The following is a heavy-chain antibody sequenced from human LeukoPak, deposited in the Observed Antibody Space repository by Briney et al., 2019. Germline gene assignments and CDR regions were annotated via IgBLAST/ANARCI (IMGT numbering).Heavy chain of an antibody. Sequence: GGSLRLSCATSGFTFSSYNMNWVRQAPGKGLEWVGRIKSKTDGGTTDYAAPVKGRSTISRDDSKNTLYLQMNSLKTEDTAVYYCTTHLDYGDYSFDYWGQGTLVTVSS. V-gene: IGHV3-15*01. CDR2: IKSKTDGGTT. CDR3: TTHLDYGDYSFDY. D-gene: IGHD4-17*01. CDR1: GFTFSSYN. J-gene: IGHJ4*02.